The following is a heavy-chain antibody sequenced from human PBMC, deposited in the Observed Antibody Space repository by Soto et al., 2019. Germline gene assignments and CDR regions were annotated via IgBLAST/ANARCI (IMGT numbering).Heavy chain of an antibody. D-gene: IGHD3-22*01. V-gene: IGHV1-69*01. CDR1: GGTFSSYA. CDR3: ASQPNYYDSSGYYYFDY. CDR2: IIPIFGTA. J-gene: IGHJ4*02. Sequence: QVQLVQSGAEVKKPGSSVKVSCKASGGTFSSYAISWVRQAPGQGLEWMGGIIPIFGTANYAQKFQGRVTITADESKSKAYMELSSLRSEDTAVYYCASQPNYYDSSGYYYFDYWGQGTLVTVSS.